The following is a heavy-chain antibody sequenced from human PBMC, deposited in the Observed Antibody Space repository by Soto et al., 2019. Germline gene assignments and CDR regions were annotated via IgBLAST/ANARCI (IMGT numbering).Heavy chain of an antibody. CDR2: IYPGDSAI. V-gene: IGHV5-51*01. CDR3: ATQPGDSAFDY. D-gene: IGHD4-17*01. CDR1: GYSFTSYW. J-gene: IGHJ4*02. Sequence: GEALKISLKGSGYSFTSYWIGWGRQGPGKGLGWMGTIYPGDSAIRYSPSFQGQVTISADKSISPAYLQWSSLKASDTAMYYCATQPGDSAFDYWGQGTLVTVSS.